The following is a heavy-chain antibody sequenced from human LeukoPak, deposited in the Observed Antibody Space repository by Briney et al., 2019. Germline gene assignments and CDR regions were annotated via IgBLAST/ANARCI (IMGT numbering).Heavy chain of an antibody. J-gene: IGHJ4*02. Sequence: PSETLSLTCSVSGRSLSIGTYYWSWIRQPPGKGREWIGFIWNSWSIKYNPSLKSRVPISVDPSKNQSSLKLSSVTAADTAVYCCAREAAYYNSGSRPIALWGQGTLVTVSS. V-gene: IGHV4-61*01. CDR3: AREAAYYNSGSRPIAL. D-gene: IGHD3-10*01. CDR2: IWNSWSI. CDR1: GRSLSIGTYY.